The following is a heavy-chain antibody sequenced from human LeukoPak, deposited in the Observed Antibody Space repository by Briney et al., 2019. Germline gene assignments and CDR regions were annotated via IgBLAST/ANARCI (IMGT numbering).Heavy chain of an antibody. CDR3: ARGSPIFWSGYYTLGDY. J-gene: IGHJ4*02. Sequence: GGSLRLSCAASGFTFSSHGMHWVRQAPGKGLEWVAVISYDGSNKYYADSVKGRFTISRDNSKNTLYLQMNSLRSDDTAVYYCARGSPIFWSGYYTLGDYWGQGTLVTVSS. CDR1: GFTFSSHG. D-gene: IGHD3-3*01. CDR2: ISYDGSNK. V-gene: IGHV3-30*03.